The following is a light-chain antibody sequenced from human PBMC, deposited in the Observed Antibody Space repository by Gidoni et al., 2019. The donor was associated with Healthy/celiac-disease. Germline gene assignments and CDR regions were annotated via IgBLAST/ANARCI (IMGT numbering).Light chain of an antibody. CDR1: NLGDKY. CDR3: QAWDSSTAV. J-gene: IGLJ1*01. V-gene: IGLV3-1*01. Sequence: SYELTQQPSVSVSPGKTASITCSGDNLGDKYACWYQQKPGQSPVLVIYQDSKRPSGIPERFSGSNSGNTATLTISGTQAMDEADYYCQAWDSSTAVFGTGTKVTVL. CDR2: QDS.